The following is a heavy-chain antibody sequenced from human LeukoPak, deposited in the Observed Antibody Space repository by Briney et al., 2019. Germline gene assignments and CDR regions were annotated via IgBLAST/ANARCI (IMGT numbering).Heavy chain of an antibody. CDR2: ISGTGGST. J-gene: IGHJ6*03. CDR1: GFTFSSYA. Sequence: GGSLRLSCAASGFTFSSYAMSWVRQAPGKGLEWVSAISGTGGSTYYADSVKGRFTISRDNSKNTLYLQMNSLRAEDTAIYYCAKNGDRGAYCSGGSCYPYYYYYMDVWGKGTTVTISS. D-gene: IGHD2-15*01. CDR3: AKNGDRGAYCSGGSCYPYYYYYMDV. V-gene: IGHV3-23*01.